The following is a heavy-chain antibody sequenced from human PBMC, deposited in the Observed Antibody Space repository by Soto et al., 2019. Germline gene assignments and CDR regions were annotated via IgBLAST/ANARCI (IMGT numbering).Heavy chain of an antibody. V-gene: IGHV4-39*01. CDR1: GGSISSSSYY. CDR3: ARRGLGAAAGLDY. CDR2: IYYSGST. J-gene: IGHJ4*02. D-gene: IGHD6-13*01. Sequence: SETLSLTCTVSGGSISSSSYYWGWIRQPPGKGLEWIGSIYYSGSTYYNPSLKSRVTISVDTSKNQFSLKLSSVTAADTAVYYCARRGLGAAAGLDYWGQRTLVTVSS.